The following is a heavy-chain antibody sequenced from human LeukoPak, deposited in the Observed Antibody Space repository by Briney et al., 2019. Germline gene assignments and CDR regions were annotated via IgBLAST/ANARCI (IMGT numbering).Heavy chain of an antibody. J-gene: IGHJ4*02. CDR2: MWHDGSHT. Sequence: GWSLRLSCAASGFTFSNYGFHWVSQTPGKGLEWVAVMWHDGSHTYYSDSVKGRFTISRDNAKNTVYLQMDSLRVEATAIYYCAQDNDASGHSYFDSWGQGTLVPVSS. CDR3: AQDNDASGHSYFDS. CDR1: GFTFSNYG. V-gene: IGHV3-33*06. D-gene: IGHD2-2*01.